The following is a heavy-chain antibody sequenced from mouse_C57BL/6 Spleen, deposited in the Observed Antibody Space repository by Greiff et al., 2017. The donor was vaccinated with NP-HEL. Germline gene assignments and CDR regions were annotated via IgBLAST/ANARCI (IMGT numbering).Heavy chain of an antibody. J-gene: IGHJ4*01. V-gene: IGHV3-6*01. CDR3: AKGGYGSSPYYAMDY. CDR1: GYSITSGYY. CDR2: ISYDGSN. Sequence: VQLKESGPGLVKPSQSLSLTCSVTGYSITSGYYWNWIRQFPGNKLEWMGYISYDGSNNYNPSLKNRISITRDTSKNQFFLKLNSVTTEDTATYYCAKGGYGSSPYYAMDYWGQGTSVTVSS. D-gene: IGHD1-1*01.